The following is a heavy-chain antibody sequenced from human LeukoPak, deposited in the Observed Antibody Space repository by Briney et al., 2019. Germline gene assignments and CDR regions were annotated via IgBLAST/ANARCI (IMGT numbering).Heavy chain of an antibody. D-gene: IGHD3-10*01. CDR1: DGSISSYC. V-gene: IGHV4-59*12. Sequence: SETLSLTCTASDGSISSYCWSWIRQPPGKGLEYIGYIYHSGTTNYNPSLKSRVTMSVDTSKNQFSLKLSSVTAADTAVYYCATLSYYGSTYYFDYWGQGTLVTVSS. CDR2: IYHSGTT. CDR3: ATLSYYGSTYYFDY. J-gene: IGHJ4*02.